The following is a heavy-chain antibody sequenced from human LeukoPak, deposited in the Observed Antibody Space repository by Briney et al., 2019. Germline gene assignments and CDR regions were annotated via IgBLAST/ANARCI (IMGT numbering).Heavy chain of an antibody. CDR1: GFTFSSYE. J-gene: IGHJ4*02. V-gene: IGHV3-48*03. D-gene: IGHD4-17*01. CDR3: ARGDYGDYPTLCRY. Sequence: GGSLRLSCAASGFTFSSYEMNWVRQAPGKGLEWVSYISSSGSTIYYADSVKGRFTISRDNAKNSLYLQMNSLRAEDTAVYYCARGDYGDYPTLCRYWGQGTLVTVSS. CDR2: ISSSGSTI.